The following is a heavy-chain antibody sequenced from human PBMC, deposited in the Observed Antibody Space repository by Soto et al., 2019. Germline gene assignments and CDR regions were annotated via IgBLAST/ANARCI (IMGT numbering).Heavy chain of an antibody. D-gene: IGHD3-22*01. V-gene: IGHV1-46*01. J-gene: IGHJ4*02. CDR3: ASAPKRYDSRNGDGDY. Sequence: QVQLVQSGAEVKKPGASVKVSCKASGYTFTSYYMHWVRQAPGQGLEWMGIINPSGGSTSYAQKFQGRVTMTRDTSTSTVYMELSSLRSEDTAVYYCASAPKRYDSRNGDGDYWGQGTLVTVSS. CDR1: GYTFTSYY. CDR2: INPSGGST.